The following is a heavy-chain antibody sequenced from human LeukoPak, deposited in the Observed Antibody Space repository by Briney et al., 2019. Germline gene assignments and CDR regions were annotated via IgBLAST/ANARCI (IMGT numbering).Heavy chain of an antibody. D-gene: IGHD1-26*01. CDR2: ISSGGTSI. V-gene: IGHV3-11*01. Sequence: GGSLRLSCAASGFTFSDYYMSWIRQAPGKGLEGVAYISSGGTSIYSADSVKGRFTISRDNAKNSLYLQMNSLRAGDTAVYFCARAGIVGAATESPFDNWGQGTLVTVSS. J-gene: IGHJ4*02. CDR3: ARAGIVGAATESPFDN. CDR1: GFTFSDYY.